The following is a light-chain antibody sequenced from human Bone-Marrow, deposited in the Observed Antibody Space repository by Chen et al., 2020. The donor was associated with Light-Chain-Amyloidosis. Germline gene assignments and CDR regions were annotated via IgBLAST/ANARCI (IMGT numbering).Light chain of an antibody. CDR3: AAWDDSLNGVV. V-gene: IGLV1-44*01. CDR2: SDN. CDR1: TSNIGTYT. Sequence: QSVLTQPPSTSGTPGQRVTISCSGSTSNIGTYTVNWYRQVPGTAPRLLIQSDNQRPSGVPDRFSGSKSGTSASLAISWRQSEDEADDYCAAWDDSLNGVVFGGGTKLTVL. J-gene: IGLJ2*01.